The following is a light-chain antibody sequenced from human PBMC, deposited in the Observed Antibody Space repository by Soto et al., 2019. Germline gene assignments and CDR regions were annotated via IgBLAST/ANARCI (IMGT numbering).Light chain of an antibody. CDR1: SSDVGGYNY. CDR3: SSYTSSSTPYV. CDR2: DVN. J-gene: IGLJ1*01. Sequence: QSALTQPASVSGSPGQSITISCTGTSSDVGGYNYVSWYQQHPGKAPKLMIYDVNNRPSGVSNRFSGSKSGNTASLAIAGLQAEDEADYCCSSYTSSSTPYVFGTGTKVTVL. V-gene: IGLV2-14*01.